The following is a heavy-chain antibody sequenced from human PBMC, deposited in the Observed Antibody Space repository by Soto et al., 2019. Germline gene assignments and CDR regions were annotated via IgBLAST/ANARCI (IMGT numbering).Heavy chain of an antibody. J-gene: IGHJ4*02. CDR2: ISGSGGST. CDR1: GFTFSSYA. V-gene: IGHV3-23*01. D-gene: IGHD3-3*01. CDR3: ARDWDTIFGFDY. Sequence: EVQLLESGGGLVQPGGSLRLSCAASGFTFSSYAMSWVRQAPGKGLEWVSAISGSGGSTYYADSVKGRFTISRDNAKNSLYLQMNSLRAEDTAVYYCARDWDTIFGFDYWGQGTLVTVSS.